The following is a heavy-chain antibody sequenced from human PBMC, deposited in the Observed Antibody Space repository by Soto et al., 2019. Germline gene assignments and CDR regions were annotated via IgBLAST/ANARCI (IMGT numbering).Heavy chain of an antibody. CDR2: IFSDGST. CDR1: GFTVSNNY. J-gene: IGHJ4*02. V-gene: IGHV3-66*01. CDR3: ARDPFQVFGY. Sequence: EVQVVESGGGLVQPGGSLRLSCAASGFTVSNNYMSWVRQAPGKGLEWISVIFSDGSTYYADSVKGRFTISRDHSENTLYLQINSLKAEDTAVYYCARDPFQVFGYWGQGTLVTVSS.